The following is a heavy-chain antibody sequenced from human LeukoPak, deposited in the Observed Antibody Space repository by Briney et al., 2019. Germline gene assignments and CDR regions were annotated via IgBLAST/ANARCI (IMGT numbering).Heavy chain of an antibody. D-gene: IGHD4-23*01. Sequence: PSETLSLTCTVSGGSISSYYWSWIRQPPGKGLEWIGYIYYSGSTNYNPSLKSRVTISVDTSKNQFSLKLSSVTAADTAVYDCAREKDRWDAFDIWGQGTMVTVSS. CDR3: AREKDRWDAFDI. J-gene: IGHJ3*02. CDR2: IYYSGST. V-gene: IGHV4-59*01. CDR1: GGSISSYY.